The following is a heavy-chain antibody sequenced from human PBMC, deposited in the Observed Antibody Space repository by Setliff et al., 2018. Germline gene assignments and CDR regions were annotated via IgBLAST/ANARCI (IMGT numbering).Heavy chain of an antibody. CDR1: GSTLTELT. Sequence: AASVKVSCKVSGSTLTELTMYWVRQAPGKGLEWMGSFNPEDDERIYAQKFLGRVTMTEDTSTDTAYMELISLRSEDTAVYYCATDRLLDYYGSGSYPSFDYWGQGTLVTVSS. V-gene: IGHV1-24*01. CDR2: FNPEDDER. D-gene: IGHD3-10*01. CDR3: ATDRLLDYYGSGSYPSFDY. J-gene: IGHJ4*02.